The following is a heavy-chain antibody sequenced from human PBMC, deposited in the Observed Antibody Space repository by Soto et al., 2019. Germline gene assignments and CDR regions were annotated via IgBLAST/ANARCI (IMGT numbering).Heavy chain of an antibody. V-gene: IGHV4-34*01. CDR3: ASVPSSVAGTSPY. CDR2: LNHSGST. Sequence: QVQLQQWGAGLLKPSETLSLTCAVYGGSFSGYYWSWIRQPPGKGLEWIGELNHSGSTNYNPSLKSRVAIPVDTSKNQFSLKLSSVTAADTAVYYSASVPSSVAGTSPYWGQGTLVTVSS. J-gene: IGHJ4*02. CDR1: GGSFSGYY. D-gene: IGHD6-19*01.